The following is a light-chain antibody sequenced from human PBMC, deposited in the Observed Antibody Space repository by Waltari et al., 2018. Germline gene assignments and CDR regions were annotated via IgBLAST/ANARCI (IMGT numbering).Light chain of an antibody. V-gene: IGLV3-21*02. CDR3: QVWDSSSDQYV. J-gene: IGLJ1*01. Sequence: SYVLTQPPSVSVAPGQTARITCGRNNIGSKSVTWYQQKPVQAPVLVVYDDSDRPSGIPERFSGSNSGNTATLTISRVEAGDEADYYCQVWDSSSDQYVFGTGTKVTVL. CDR1: NIGSKS. CDR2: DDS.